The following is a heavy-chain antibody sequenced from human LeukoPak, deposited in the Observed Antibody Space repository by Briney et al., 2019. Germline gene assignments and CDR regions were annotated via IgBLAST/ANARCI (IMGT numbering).Heavy chain of an antibody. D-gene: IGHD3-10*01. J-gene: IGHJ3*02. CDR1: GFTVSSDY. Sequence: GGSLRLSCAASGFTVSSDYMSWVRQAPGKGLEWVSVIYSSSITSYADSVKGRFTISRHNSKNTLYLQMNSLRADDTAVYYCARGRGAANDAFDIWGQGTMVTVSS. CDR2: IYSSSIT. V-gene: IGHV3-53*04. CDR3: ARGRGAANDAFDI.